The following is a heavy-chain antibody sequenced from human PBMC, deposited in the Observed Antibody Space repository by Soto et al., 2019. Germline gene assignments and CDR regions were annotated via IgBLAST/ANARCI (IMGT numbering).Heavy chain of an antibody. CDR2: INHSSST. D-gene: IGHD6-19*01. J-gene: IGHJ2*01. V-gene: IGHV4-34*01. CDR1: GGSFSPYF. Sequence: QVQLQQWGAGLLKPSETLSLTCAVYGGSFSPYFCSWIRQPPGKCLEWIGEINHSSSTNYNQCLTRRATLSVDTSKNQVSLKLTSVTAADTAVYYCARLASGWQYYYFDFWGRGTPVTVSS. CDR3: ARLASGWQYYYFDF.